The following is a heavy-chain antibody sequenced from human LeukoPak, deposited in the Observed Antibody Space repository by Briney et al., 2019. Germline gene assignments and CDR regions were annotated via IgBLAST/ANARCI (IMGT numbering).Heavy chain of an antibody. D-gene: IGHD3-16*01. CDR1: GGSFSGYY. V-gene: IGHV4-34*01. CDR3: ARGFWGFLHYYYYYMDV. CDR2: INHSGST. Sequence: SETLSLTCAVYGGSFSGYYWSWIRQPPGKGLEWIGEINHSGSTNYNPSPKSRVTISVDTSKNQFSLKLSSVTAADTAVYYCARGFWGFLHYYYYYMDVWGKGTTVTVSS. J-gene: IGHJ6*03.